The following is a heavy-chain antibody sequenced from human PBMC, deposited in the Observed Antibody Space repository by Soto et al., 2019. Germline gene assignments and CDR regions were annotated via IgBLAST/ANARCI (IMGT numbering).Heavy chain of an antibody. Sequence: QVQLQQWGAGLLKPSETLSLTCAVYGGSFSGYYWSWIRQPPGKGLEWIGEINHSGSTNYNPSLKSRVTISVDTSKNQFSLKLSSVTAADTAVYYCVRRWRFGELFVLWFDPWGQGTLVTVSS. D-gene: IGHD3-10*01. J-gene: IGHJ5*02. CDR1: GGSFSGYY. CDR3: VRRWRFGELFVLWFDP. CDR2: INHSGST. V-gene: IGHV4-34*01.